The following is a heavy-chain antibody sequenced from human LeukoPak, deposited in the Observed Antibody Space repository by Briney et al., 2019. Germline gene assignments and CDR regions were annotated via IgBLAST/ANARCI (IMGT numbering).Heavy chain of an antibody. D-gene: IGHD4-23*01. CDR1: GFTFDDYG. V-gene: IGHV3-20*04. J-gene: IGHJ4*02. Sequence: TGGSLRLSCAASGFTFDDYGMSWVRQAPGKGLEWVSGINWNGGSTGYADSVKGRFTISRDNAKNSLYLQMNSLRAEDTAVYYCAKRPMTTVADYFDYWGQGTLVTVSS. CDR2: INWNGGST. CDR3: AKRPMTTVADYFDY.